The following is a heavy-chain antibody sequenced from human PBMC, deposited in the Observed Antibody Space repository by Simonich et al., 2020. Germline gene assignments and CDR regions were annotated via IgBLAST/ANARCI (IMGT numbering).Heavy chain of an antibody. J-gene: IGHJ4*02. Sequence: QVQLQESGPGLVKPSETLSLTCTGSGGTISSYYWSWIRQPPGKGMECIGYIYYSGRPNYHPSLKSRVTIAVDTSKTLFSLKLSSVTAADTAVYYCARGGLYFDYWGQGTLVTVSS. CDR1: GGTISSYY. D-gene: IGHD2-15*01. V-gene: IGHV4-59*01. CDR3: ARGGLYFDY. CDR2: IYYSGRP.